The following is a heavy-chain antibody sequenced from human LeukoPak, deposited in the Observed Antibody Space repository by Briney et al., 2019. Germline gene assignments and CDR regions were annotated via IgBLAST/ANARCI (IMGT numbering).Heavy chain of an antibody. V-gene: IGHV4-38-2*02. CDR3: ARMGVSYYYDSSTYFPVAFDV. J-gene: IGHJ3*01. Sequence: SETLSLTCSVSGYSINGGYYWGWIRQSPGEGLEWIGAMFHTGSSFYNPSLKSRVTLSVDTSRNQFSLRLSSVTAADTAVYYCARMGVSYYYDSSTYFPVAFDVWGQGTMVTVSS. CDR2: MFHTGSS. CDR1: GYSINGGYY. D-gene: IGHD3-22*01.